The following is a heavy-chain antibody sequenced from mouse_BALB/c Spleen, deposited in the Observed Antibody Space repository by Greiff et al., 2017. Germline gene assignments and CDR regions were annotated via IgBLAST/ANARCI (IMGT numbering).Heavy chain of an antibody. Sequence: EVQVVESGAELVKPGASVKLSCTASGFNIKDTYMHWVKQRPEQGLEWIGRIDPANGNTKYDPKFQGKATITADTSSNTAYLQLSSLTSEDTAVYYCARNYYGSSPWGQGTSVTVSS. CDR2: IDPANGNT. J-gene: IGHJ4*01. D-gene: IGHD1-1*01. V-gene: IGHV14-3*02. CDR3: ARNYYGSSP. CDR1: GFNIKDTY.